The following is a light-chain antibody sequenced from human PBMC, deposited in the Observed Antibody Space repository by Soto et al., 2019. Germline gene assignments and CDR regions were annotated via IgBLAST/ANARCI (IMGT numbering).Light chain of an antibody. CDR1: SSDVGGYNY. V-gene: IGLV2-11*01. CDR3: CSYAGTYNGV. J-gene: IGLJ3*02. Sequence: QSALTQPRSVSGSPGQSVTISCTGISSDVGGYNYVSWYQQHPGKAPKFMIYDVSKRPSGVPDRFSGSKSGNTASLTISGLQAEDEADYYCCSYAGTYNGVFGGGTKLTVL. CDR2: DVS.